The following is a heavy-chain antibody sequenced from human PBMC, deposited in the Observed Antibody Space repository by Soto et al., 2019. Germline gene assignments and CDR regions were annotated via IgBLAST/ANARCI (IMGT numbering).Heavy chain of an antibody. Sequence: QTLSLTCTVSGRSISSVNYYWSWIRQPPGKGLEWIGYIYYSGNTYYNPSLKSRVTISVDTSKNQFSLKLSSVTAADTAVYYCARYGFGDCNDGTCYSPFAYWGQGTLVTVSS. CDR3: ARYGFGDCNDGTCYSPFAY. CDR2: IYYSGNT. V-gene: IGHV4-30-4*01. CDR1: GRSISSVNYY. J-gene: IGHJ4*02. D-gene: IGHD2-15*01.